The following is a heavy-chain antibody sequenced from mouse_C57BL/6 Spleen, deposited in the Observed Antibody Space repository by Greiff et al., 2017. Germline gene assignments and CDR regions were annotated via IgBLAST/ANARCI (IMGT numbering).Heavy chain of an antibody. CDR1: GFNIKDYY. CDR3: TPYYSNYVGAY. J-gene: IGHJ3*01. V-gene: IGHV14-1*01. Sequence: EVQLQQSGAELVRPGASVKLSCTASGFNIKDYYMHWVKQRPEQGLEWIGRIDPEDGDTEYAPKFQGKATMTADTSSTTAYLQLSSLTSEDTAVYYCTPYYSNYVGAYWGQGTLVTVSA. D-gene: IGHD2-5*01. CDR2: IDPEDGDT.